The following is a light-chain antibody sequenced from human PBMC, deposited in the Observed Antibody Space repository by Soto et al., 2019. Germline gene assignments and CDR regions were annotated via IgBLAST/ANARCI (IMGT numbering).Light chain of an antibody. CDR1: QSVSSSY. Sequence: EIVLPQSPGTLSLSPGESATLSCRASQSVSSSYLAWYQQKPGQAPRLLIYGASSRATGIPDRFSGSGSGTDFTLTISRLEPEDFAVYYCQQYGSSPATFGQGKRLEIK. J-gene: IGKJ5*01. V-gene: IGKV3-20*01. CDR2: GAS. CDR3: QQYGSSPAT.